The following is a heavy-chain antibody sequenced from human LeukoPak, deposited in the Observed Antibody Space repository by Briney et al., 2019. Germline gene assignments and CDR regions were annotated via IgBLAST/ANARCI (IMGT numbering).Heavy chain of an antibody. CDR2: IYTSGST. CDR1: GGSISSYY. V-gene: IGHV4-4*09. Sequence: PSETLSLTCTVSGGSISSYYWSWIRQPPGKGLEWIGYIYTSGSTNYNPSLKSRVTISVDTSKNQFSLKLSSVAAADTAVYYCARLRVENSNYYYYYYMDVWGKGTTVTVSS. D-gene: IGHD6-13*01. J-gene: IGHJ6*03. CDR3: ARLRVENSNYYYYYYMDV.